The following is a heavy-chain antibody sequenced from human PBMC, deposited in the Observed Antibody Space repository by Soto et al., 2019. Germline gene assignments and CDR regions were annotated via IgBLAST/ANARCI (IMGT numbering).Heavy chain of an antibody. D-gene: IGHD1-26*01. V-gene: IGHV1-46*01. Sequence: ASVKVSCKASGYTFTSYYMHWVRHAPGQGLEWMGIINPSGGSTSYAQKFQGRVTMTRDTSTSTVYMELSSLRSEDTAVYYCARDVSGSNSAYYCYGMDVWGQGTTVTVSS. CDR1: GYTFTSYY. J-gene: IGHJ6*02. CDR2: INPSGGST. CDR3: ARDVSGSNSAYYCYGMDV.